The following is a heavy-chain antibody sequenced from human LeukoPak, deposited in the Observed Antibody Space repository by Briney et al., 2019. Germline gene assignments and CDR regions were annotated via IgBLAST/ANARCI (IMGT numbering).Heavy chain of an antibody. J-gene: IGHJ4*02. V-gene: IGHV1-2*02. CDR2: INPNSGGT. D-gene: IGHD3-22*01. CDR3: ARDPVGDSSGYSDY. Sequence: GASVKVSCKASGYTFSDYAIHWVRQAPGQGLEWMGWINPNSGGTNDAQKFQGRVTMTRDTSISTAYMELSRLRSDDTAVYYCARDPVGDSSGYSDYWGQGTLVTVSS. CDR1: GYTFSDYA.